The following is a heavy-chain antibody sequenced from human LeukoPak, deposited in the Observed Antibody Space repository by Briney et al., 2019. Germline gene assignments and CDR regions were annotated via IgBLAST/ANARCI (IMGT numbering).Heavy chain of an antibody. J-gene: IGHJ4*02. CDR3: TGGSGWYSPDY. Sequence: GGSLRLSCAASGFTFSDSAMNWVRQASGKGLEWVGHIRGKTNSYATAYAASVRGRFTISRDDSKNTAYLQMNSLKTEDTAVYYCTGGSGWYSPDYWGQGALVTVSS. CDR2: IRGKTNSYAT. CDR1: GFTFSDSA. D-gene: IGHD6-19*01. V-gene: IGHV3-73*01.